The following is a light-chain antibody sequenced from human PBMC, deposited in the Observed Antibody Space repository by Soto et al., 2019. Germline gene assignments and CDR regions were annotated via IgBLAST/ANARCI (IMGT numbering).Light chain of an antibody. CDR3: GGWDDSLSGPV. J-gene: IGLJ2*01. CDR1: SSNIGSNY. CDR2: RNN. Sequence: QSALTQPRSASGTPGQRVNISCSGSSSNIGSNYVYWYRQFPGTAPKLLIQRNNQRPSGVPARFSGSKSGTSASLAISGLRSEDEADYYCGGWDDSLSGPVFGGGTKVTVL. V-gene: IGLV1-47*01.